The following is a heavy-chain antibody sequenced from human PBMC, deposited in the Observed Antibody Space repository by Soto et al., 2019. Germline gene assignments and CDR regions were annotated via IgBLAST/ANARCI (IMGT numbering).Heavy chain of an antibody. J-gene: IGHJ6*02. V-gene: IGHV4-31*03. Sequence: SETLSLTCTVSGGSISSGGYYWSWVRQHPGKGLEWIGYICYSGSTYYNPSLKSRVTISVDTSKNQFSLKLSSVTAADTAVYYCARDRKDSSGMDVWGQGTTVTVSS. CDR3: ARDRKDSSGMDV. D-gene: IGHD3-22*01. CDR2: ICYSGST. CDR1: GGSISSGGYY.